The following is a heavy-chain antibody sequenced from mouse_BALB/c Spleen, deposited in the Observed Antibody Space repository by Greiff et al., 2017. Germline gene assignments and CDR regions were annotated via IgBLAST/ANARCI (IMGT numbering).Heavy chain of an antibody. V-gene: IGHV1S29*02. CDR1: GYTFTDYN. J-gene: IGHJ4*01. CDR3: ARSGVTTVVDAMDY. CDR2: IYPYNGGT. D-gene: IGHD1-1*01. Sequence: VHVKQSGPELVKPGASVKISCKASGYTFTDYNMHWVKQSHGKSLEWIGYIYPYNGGTGYNQKFKSKATLTVDNSSSTAYMELRSLTSEDSAVYYCARSGVTTVVDAMDYWGQGTSVTVSS.